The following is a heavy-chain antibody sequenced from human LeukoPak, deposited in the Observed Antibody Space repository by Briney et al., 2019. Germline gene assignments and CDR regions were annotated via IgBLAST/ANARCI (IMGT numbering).Heavy chain of an antibody. CDR1: GYSFTSYW. CDR2: IYPGDSDT. J-gene: IGHJ3*02. V-gene: IGHV5-51*01. CDR3: PTNRSRTGDPEAFDI. D-gene: IGHD7-27*01. Sequence: GESLKISCKGSGYSFTSYWIGWVRQMPGKGLEWMGIIYPGDSDTRYSPSFQGQVTISADKSISTAYLQWSSLKASDTAMYYCPTNRSRTGDPEAFDIWGKGQMAPVS.